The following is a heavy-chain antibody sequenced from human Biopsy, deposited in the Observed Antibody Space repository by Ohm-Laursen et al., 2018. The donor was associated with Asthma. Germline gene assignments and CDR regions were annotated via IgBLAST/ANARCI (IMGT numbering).Heavy chain of an antibody. CDR1: GGSFSSNY. CDR2: THHSGYT. J-gene: IGHJ4*02. Sequence: SDTLSLTCAVYGGSFSSNYWSWIRQTPGKGLEWLGDTHHSGYTNYNPSLSSRLTLSVDTSKNQFSLRLSSVIAADTAVYYCAGFCSGGNCPDHWGQGTLVTVPS. D-gene: IGHD2-15*01. CDR3: AGFCSGGNCPDH. V-gene: IGHV4-34*01.